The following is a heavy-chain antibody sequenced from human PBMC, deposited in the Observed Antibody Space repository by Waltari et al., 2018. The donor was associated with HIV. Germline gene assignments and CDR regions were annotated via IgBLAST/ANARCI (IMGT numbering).Heavy chain of an antibody. CDR1: GHTFTRSA. CDR2: INAGNGNT. CDR3: ARAAHSYYDSSPYYFDY. Sequence: QVQLVQSGAEVQKPGASVTVSCTASGHTFTRSAMHWVRQAPGQRLEWMGWINAGNGNTKYSRKFQGGVTITRDTSASTAYMELSSLRSEDTAVYYCARAAHSYYDSSPYYFDYWGQGSLVTVSS. D-gene: IGHD3-22*01. V-gene: IGHV1-3*01. J-gene: IGHJ4*02.